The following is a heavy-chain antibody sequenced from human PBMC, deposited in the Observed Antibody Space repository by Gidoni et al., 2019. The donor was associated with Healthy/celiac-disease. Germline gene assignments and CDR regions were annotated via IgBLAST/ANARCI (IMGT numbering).Heavy chain of an antibody. CDR2: IYYSGST. Sequence: QLQLQESGPGLVQPSETLSLTRTVSGGSISSSSYYWGWIRQPPGKGLEWFGIIYYSGSTYYNPSLKSRVTISVDTSKNQFSLKLSSVTAADTAVYYCARQWYYYDSSGYYYGAFDIWGQGTMVTVSS. CDR1: GGSISSSSYY. CDR3: ARQWYYYDSSGYYYGAFDI. D-gene: IGHD3-22*01. J-gene: IGHJ3*02. V-gene: IGHV4-39*01.